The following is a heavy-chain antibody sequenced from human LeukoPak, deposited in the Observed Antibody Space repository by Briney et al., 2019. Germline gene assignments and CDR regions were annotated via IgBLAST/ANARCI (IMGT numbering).Heavy chain of an antibody. D-gene: IGHD6-19*01. CDR1: GGSMSSSSHY. CDR2: IYYIRTT. CDR3: ARHRRYSSGWYGAFDI. J-gene: IGHJ3*02. V-gene: IGHV4-39*01. Sequence: SETLSLTCTVSGGSMSSSSHYWGWIRQPPGKGLEWIASIYYIRTTSYNPSLKSRVTISVDTSKKQFSLKLDSVTAADTAVYYCARHRRYSSGWYGAFDIWGQGTMVTAAS.